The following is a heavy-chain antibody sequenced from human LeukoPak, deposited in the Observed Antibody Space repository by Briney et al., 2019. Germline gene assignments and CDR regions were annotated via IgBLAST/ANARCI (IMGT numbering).Heavy chain of an antibody. CDR2: ISYDGSNK. D-gene: IGHD1/OR15-1a*01. J-gene: IGHJ4*02. Sequence: GGSLRLSCAASGFTFSSYAMHWVCQAPGKGLEWVAVISYDGSNKYYADSVKGRFTISRDNSKNTLYLQMNSLRAEDTAVYYCARGNSGIPDYWGQGTLVTVSS. CDR3: ARGNSGIPDY. CDR1: GFTFSSYA. V-gene: IGHV3-30*04.